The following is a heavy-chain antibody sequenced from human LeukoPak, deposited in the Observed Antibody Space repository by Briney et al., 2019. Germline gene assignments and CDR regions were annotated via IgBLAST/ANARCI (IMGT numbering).Heavy chain of an antibody. CDR2: ISTYNGHT. V-gene: IGHV1-18*01. Sequence: ASVKVSCKASGYTFTRYFIHWVRQAPGQGLEWMGWISTYNGHTNYAQELQGRVTMTTDTSTSTAYMELRSLRSDDTAVYYCAREEADSGSYYVDYWGQGTLVTVSS. CDR3: AREEADSGSYYVDY. J-gene: IGHJ4*02. D-gene: IGHD1-26*01. CDR1: GYTFTRYF.